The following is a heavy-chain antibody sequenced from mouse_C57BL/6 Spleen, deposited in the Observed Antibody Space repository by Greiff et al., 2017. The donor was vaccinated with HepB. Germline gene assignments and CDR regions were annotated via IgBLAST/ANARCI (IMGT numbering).Heavy chain of an antibody. V-gene: IGHV1-64*01. CDR2: IHPNSGST. D-gene: IGHD3-2*02. CDR1: GYTFTSYW. CDR3: ARQLRDAWFAY. Sequence: QVQLKQPGAELVKPGASVKLSCKASGYTFTSYWMHWVKQRPGQGLEWIGMIHPNSGSTNYNEKFKSKATLTVDKSSSTAYMQLSSLTSEDSAVYYCARQLRDAWFAYWGQGTLVTVSA. J-gene: IGHJ3*01.